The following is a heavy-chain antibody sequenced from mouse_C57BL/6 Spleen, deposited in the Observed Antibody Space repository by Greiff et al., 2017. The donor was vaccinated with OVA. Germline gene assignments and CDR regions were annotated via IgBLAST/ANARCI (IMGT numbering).Heavy chain of an antibody. V-gene: IGHV1-26*01. D-gene: IGHD3-2*01. CDR3: VKEGRQPFDY. CDR1: GYTFTDYY. CDR2: INPNNGGT. Sequence: EVQLQQSGPELVKPGASVKISCKASGYTFTDYYMNWVKQSHGKSLEWIGDINPNNGGTSYNQKFKGKATLTVDKSSSTAYMELRSLTSEDSAVYYCVKEGRQPFDYWGQGTTLTVSS. J-gene: IGHJ2*01.